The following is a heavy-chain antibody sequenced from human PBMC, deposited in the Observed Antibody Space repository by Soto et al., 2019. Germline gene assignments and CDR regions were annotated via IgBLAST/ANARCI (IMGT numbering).Heavy chain of an antibody. D-gene: IGHD3-3*01. CDR2: IWYDGSNK. CDR3: ARDPLYDFWSGYYWGDYYYMDV. CDR1: GFTFSSYG. Sequence: QVQLVESGGGVVQPGRSLRLSGAASGFTFSSYGMHWVRQAPGKGLEWVAVIWYDGSNKYYADSVKGRFTISRDNSKNTLYLQMNSLRAEDTAVYYCARDPLYDFWSGYYWGDYYYMDVWGKGTTVTVSS. V-gene: IGHV3-33*01. J-gene: IGHJ6*03.